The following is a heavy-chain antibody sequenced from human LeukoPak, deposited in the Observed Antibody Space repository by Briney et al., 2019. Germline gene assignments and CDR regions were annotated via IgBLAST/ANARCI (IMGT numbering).Heavy chain of an antibody. Sequence: SETLSLTCAVSGGSISSSNWWSWVRQPPGKGLEWIGEIYHSGSTNYNPSLKSRVTISVDTSKNQFSLKLSSVTAADTAVYYCARGQPWWSEKYYFDYWGQGTLVTVSS. CDR1: GGSISSSNW. CDR2: IYHSGST. CDR3: ARGQPWWSEKYYFDY. J-gene: IGHJ4*02. V-gene: IGHV4-4*02. D-gene: IGHD2-15*01.